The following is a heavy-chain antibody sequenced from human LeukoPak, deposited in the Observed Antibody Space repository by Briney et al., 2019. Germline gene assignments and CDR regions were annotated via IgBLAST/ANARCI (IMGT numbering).Heavy chain of an antibody. V-gene: IGHV3-53*05. CDR2: IYSGGST. J-gene: IGHJ6*02. CDR1: GFTVSSNY. Sequence: GGSLRLSCAASGFTVSSNYMSWVRQAPGKGLEWVSVIYSGGSTYYADSVKGRFTISRDNSKNTLYLQMNSLRAEDTAVYYCARDRSGYSYGYYYGMDVWGQGTTVTVSS. D-gene: IGHD5-18*01. CDR3: ARDRSGYSYGYYYGMDV.